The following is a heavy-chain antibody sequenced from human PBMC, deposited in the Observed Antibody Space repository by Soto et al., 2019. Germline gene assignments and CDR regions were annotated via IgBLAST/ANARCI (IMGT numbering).Heavy chain of an antibody. J-gene: IGHJ4*02. D-gene: IGHD2-15*01. CDR1: GGSISSGDYY. V-gene: IGHV4-30-4*01. CDR3: ARALCSGGSCPYDY. Sequence: SETLSLTCTVSGGSISSGDYYWSWIRQPPGKGLEWIGYIYYSGSTYYNPSLKSRVTISVDRSKNQFSLKLSSVTAADTAVYYCARALCSGGSCPYDYWGQGTLVTVSS. CDR2: IYYSGST.